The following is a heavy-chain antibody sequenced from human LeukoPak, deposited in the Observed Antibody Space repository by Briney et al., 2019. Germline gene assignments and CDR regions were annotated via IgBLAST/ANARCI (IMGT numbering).Heavy chain of an antibody. CDR2: IFHSATT. CDR1: GGSINSSNW. CDR3: ARAVTSSSSWYKWVNWFDP. V-gene: IGHV4-4*02. Sequence: SGTLSLTCAVSGGSINSSNWWSWVRQPPGKGLEWIGEIFHSATTNYNPSLKSRVTISVDTSKNQFSLKLSSVTAADTAVYYCARAVTSSSSWYKWVNWFDPWGQGTLVTVSS. J-gene: IGHJ5*02. D-gene: IGHD6-13*01.